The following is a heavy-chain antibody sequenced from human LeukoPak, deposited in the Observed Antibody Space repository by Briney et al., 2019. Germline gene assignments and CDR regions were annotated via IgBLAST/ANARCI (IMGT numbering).Heavy chain of an antibody. V-gene: IGHV3-48*03. CDR2: ISSSGSTI. Sequence: PGGSLRLSCSASGFTFSSREMNWVRQAPGKGLQWVSYISSSGSTIYYADSVKGRFTITRDNAKNSLYLPMTSLRAEVTAVYYCASIVSLVYYYYGMDLWGQGTTVTVSS. D-gene: IGHD1-26*01. CDR1: GFTFSSRE. J-gene: IGHJ6*02. CDR3: ASIVSLVYYYYGMDL.